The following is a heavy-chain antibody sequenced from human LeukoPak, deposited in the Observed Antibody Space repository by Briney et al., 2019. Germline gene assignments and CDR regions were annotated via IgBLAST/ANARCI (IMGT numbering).Heavy chain of an antibody. V-gene: IGHV3-23*01. CDR2: TTGNGGTT. CDR1: GFTFSNYG. Sequence: QPGGSLRLSCAASGFTFSNYGMNWVRQAPGKGLEWVSGTTGNGGTTYYAGSVKGRFTISRDNSKNTLYLQMNSLRAEDTAVYYCAKAGSIRFDYWGQGTLVTVSS. D-gene: IGHD1-26*01. CDR3: AKAGSIRFDY. J-gene: IGHJ4*02.